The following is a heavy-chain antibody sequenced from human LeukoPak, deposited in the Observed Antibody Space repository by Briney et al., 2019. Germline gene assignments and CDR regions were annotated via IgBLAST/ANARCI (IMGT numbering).Heavy chain of an antibody. Sequence: PGGSLRLSCAASGFTFSNYEMHWVRQAPGKGLEWVSYIRSSGITMYYADSVKGRFSISRDNAKNSLYLQMNSLRAEDTAVYYCARGYSSPDYWGQGTLVTVSS. CDR2: IRSSGITM. V-gene: IGHV3-48*03. CDR1: GFTFSNYE. J-gene: IGHJ4*02. D-gene: IGHD5-18*01. CDR3: ARGYSSPDY.